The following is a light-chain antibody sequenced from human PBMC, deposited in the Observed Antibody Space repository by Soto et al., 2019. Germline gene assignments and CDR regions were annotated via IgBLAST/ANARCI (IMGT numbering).Light chain of an antibody. CDR1: QGLSSD. J-gene: IGKJ5*01. CDR2: AAS. Sequence: DIQLTQSPSFLSASVGDRVTITCRASQGLSSDLAWYQQKPGKAPKLLIYAASTLQSGVPSRFSGSGSGTDFPLTISSLQTEDFATYYCPQLNSYPITFGQGTRLEIK. V-gene: IGKV1-9*01. CDR3: PQLNSYPIT.